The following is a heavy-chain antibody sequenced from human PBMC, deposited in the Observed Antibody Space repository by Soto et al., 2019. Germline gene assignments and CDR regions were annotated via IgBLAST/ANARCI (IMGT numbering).Heavy chain of an antibody. CDR2: ISWNGAAT. Sequence: EVQLVESGGGLVQPGGSLRLSCAASGFTFDDYAIHWVRQAPGKGLEWVSGISWNGAATGYMNSVKGRFSISRDNTKNTLYLQMNSLRSEDTAVDYCANLPLYGSGFDCWGQGTQVTVSS. D-gene: IGHD3-10*01. CDR1: GFTFDDYA. CDR3: ANLPLYGSGFDC. V-gene: IGHV3-9*01. J-gene: IGHJ4*02.